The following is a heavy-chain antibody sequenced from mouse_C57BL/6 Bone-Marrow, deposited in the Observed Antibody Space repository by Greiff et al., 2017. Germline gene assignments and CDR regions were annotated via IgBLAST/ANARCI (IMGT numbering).Heavy chain of an antibody. CDR2: IDPSDSDT. J-gene: IGHJ2*01. V-gene: IGHV1-52*01. Sequence: QVQLQQPGAELVRPGSSVKLSCKASGYTFTSYWMHWVKQRPIQGLEWIGNIDPSDSDTHYNQKFKDKATLTVDKSSSTAYMQLSSLTSEDSAVYYCARLCYGRRGLDYWGRGTALTV. CDR1: GYTFTSYW. D-gene: IGHD1-1*01. CDR3: ARLCYGRRGLDY.